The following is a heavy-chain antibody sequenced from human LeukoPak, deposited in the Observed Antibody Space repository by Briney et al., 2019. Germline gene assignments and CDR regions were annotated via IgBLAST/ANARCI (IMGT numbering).Heavy chain of an antibody. CDR1: GFTFSSYW. D-gene: IGHD3-22*01. V-gene: IGHV3-53*01. Sequence: GGSLRLSCAASGFTFSSYWMHWVRQAPGKGLEWVSLIYSDGRTYYADSVKGRCTISRDNSKNTLYLQMNSLRVEDTAVYFCARGLSLSGHLDAFDIWGQGTMVTVSS. J-gene: IGHJ3*02. CDR3: ARGLSLSGHLDAFDI. CDR2: IYSDGRT.